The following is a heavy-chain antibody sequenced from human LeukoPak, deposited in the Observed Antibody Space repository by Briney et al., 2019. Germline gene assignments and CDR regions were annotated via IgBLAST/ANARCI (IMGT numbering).Heavy chain of an antibody. V-gene: IGHV4-4*07. D-gene: IGHD4/OR15-4a*01. CDR1: GGSITSDY. CDR2: IFTSGSA. J-gene: IGHJ5*02. Sequence: SETLSLTCTVSGGSITSDYWSWIRQPAGKGLEWIGRIFTSGSATYNPSLKSRVTMSLDTSKNQFSLKLSSVTAADTAVYFCSRGGANDLWGQGTLVTVSS. CDR3: SRGGANDL.